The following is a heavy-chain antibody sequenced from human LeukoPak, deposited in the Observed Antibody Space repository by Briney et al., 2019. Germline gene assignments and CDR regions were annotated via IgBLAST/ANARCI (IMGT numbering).Heavy chain of an antibody. CDR2: VSTAGSFI. D-gene: IGHD6-13*01. CDR3: AREGSSSSCNFDY. J-gene: IGHJ4*02. CDR1: GFAFGTYS. V-gene: IGHV3-21*04. Sequence: KTGGSLRLSCAASGFAFGTYSMNWVRQAPGKGLEWVSSVSTAGSFIYYADSVKGRFTISRDNAKNSLYLQMNSLRAEDTAVYYCAREGSSSSCNFDYWGQGTLVTVSS.